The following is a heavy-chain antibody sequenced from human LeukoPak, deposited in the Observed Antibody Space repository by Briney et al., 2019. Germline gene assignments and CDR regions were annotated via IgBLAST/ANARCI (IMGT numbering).Heavy chain of an antibody. J-gene: IGHJ6*02. V-gene: IGHV3-21*01. Sequence: PGGSLRLSCAASGFTFSSYSMNWVRQAPGKGLEWVSSISSSSSYIYYADSVKGRFTISRDNAKNSLYLQMNSLRAEDTAVYYCARDLITIFGVVTSYGMDVWGQGTTVTVSS. D-gene: IGHD3-3*01. CDR1: GFTFSSYS. CDR3: ARDLITIFGVVTSYGMDV. CDR2: ISSSSSYI.